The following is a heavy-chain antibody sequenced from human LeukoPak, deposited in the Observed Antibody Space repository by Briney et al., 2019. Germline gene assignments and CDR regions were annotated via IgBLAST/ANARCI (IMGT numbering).Heavy chain of an antibody. CDR2: IKQDGSEK. D-gene: IGHD2-21*01. V-gene: IGHV3-7*04. CDR3: ARDSSYCGGGACFDVLDI. Sequence: PGGSLRLSCAASGFTFSSYWMSWVRQAPGKGLEWVANIKQDGSEKYSVDSVKGRFTISRDNAKSSLFLQMNSLRVEDTAVYFCARDSSYCGGGACFDVLDIWGQGTMVAVSS. CDR1: GFTFSSYW. J-gene: IGHJ3*02.